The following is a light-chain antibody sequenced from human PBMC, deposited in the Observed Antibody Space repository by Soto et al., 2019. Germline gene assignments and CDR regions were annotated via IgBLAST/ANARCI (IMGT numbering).Light chain of an antibody. CDR3: QQYHNWPPLT. Sequence: EIVMTQSPATLSVSPGERATLSCRASQSISNNLAWYQQKPGQAPRLLIYGATTRATGIPARFSGSGSGTEFTLTISSLQSEDFAVYYCQQYHNWPPLTFGGGTKVEIK. CDR2: GAT. V-gene: IGKV3-15*01. J-gene: IGKJ4*01. CDR1: QSISNN.